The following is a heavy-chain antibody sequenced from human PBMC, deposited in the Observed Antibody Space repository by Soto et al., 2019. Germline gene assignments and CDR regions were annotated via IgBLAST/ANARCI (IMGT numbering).Heavy chain of an antibody. Sequence: LRLSCAASGFTFRSYAMNWVRQTQEEGLEWVSSISSTSTYTHYADSVKGRFTISRDNANNSLFLQMNSLRAEDTAIYYCARDLALAGNYWGQGALVTVSS. CDR1: GFTFRSYA. CDR2: ISSTSTYT. J-gene: IGHJ4*02. D-gene: IGHD6-19*01. V-gene: IGHV3-21*01. CDR3: ARDLALAGNY.